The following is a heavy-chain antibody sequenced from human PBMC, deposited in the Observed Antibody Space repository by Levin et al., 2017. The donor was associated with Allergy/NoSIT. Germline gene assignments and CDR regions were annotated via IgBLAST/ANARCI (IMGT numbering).Heavy chain of an antibody. CDR3: AKDPEAVAGPFDY. D-gene: IGHD6-19*01. CDR1: GFTFSSYA. J-gene: IGHJ4*02. V-gene: IGHV3-23*01. CDR2: ISGSGGST. Sequence: GESLKISCAASGFTFSSYAMSWVRQAPGKGLEWVSAISGSGGSTYYADSVKGRFTISRDNSKNTLYLQMNSLRAEDTAVYYCAKDPEAVAGPFDYWGQGTLVTVSS.